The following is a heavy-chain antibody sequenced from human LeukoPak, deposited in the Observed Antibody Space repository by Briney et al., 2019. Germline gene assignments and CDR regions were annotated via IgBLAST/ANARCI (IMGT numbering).Heavy chain of an antibody. J-gene: IGHJ6*01. CDR1: GFTFSSYA. CDR3: AKVDYDFWSGYYAVYYYGMDV. D-gene: IGHD3-3*01. CDR2: ISGSGGST. V-gene: IGHV3-23*01. Sequence: GGSLRLSCAASGFTFSSYAMSWVRQAPGRGLEWVSAISGSGGSTYYADSVKGRFTISRDNSKNTLYLQMNSLRAEDTAVYYCAKVDYDFWSGYYAVYYYGMDVWGKGPRSPSPQ.